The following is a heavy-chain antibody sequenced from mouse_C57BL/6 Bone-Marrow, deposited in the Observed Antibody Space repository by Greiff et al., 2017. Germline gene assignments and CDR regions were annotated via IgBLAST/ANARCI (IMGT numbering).Heavy chain of an antibody. D-gene: IGHD4-1*01. CDR3: ARWGGHWYFDY. Sequence: EVHLVESGGGLVQPGGSLSLSCAASGFTFPDYYMSWVRQPPGKALEWLGFIRNKANGYTTEYSASVKGRVTISRDNSQSILYLQMNALRAEDSATYYCARWGGHWYFDYGGQGTTLTVSS. V-gene: IGHV7-3*01. J-gene: IGHJ2*01. CDR1: GFTFPDYY. CDR2: IRNKANGYTT.